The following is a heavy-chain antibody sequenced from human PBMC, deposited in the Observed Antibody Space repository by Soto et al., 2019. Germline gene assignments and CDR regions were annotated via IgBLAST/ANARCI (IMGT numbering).Heavy chain of an antibody. D-gene: IGHD5-12*01. V-gene: IGHV3-23*01. CDR2: IGAGSDGI. CDR3: AKYSTSGPSRFFDL. CDR1: GSTFSIYA. J-gene: IGHJ4*02. Sequence: GGSLRLSCAASGSTFSIYAVAWIRRTPGKGLEWVSVIGAGSDGIQYVDSVKGRFSISRDNSKNTLYLHMNSLRAEDTAIYYCAKYSTSGPSRFFDLWGQGTLVTVSS.